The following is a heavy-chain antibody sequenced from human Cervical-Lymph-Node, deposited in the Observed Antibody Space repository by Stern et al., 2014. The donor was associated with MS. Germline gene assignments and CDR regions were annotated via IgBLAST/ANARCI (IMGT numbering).Heavy chain of an antibody. D-gene: IGHD6-13*01. CDR1: GGSISSSNW. J-gene: IGHJ4*02. CDR3: ARSAAIAAAGAMDY. V-gene: IGHV4-4*02. Sequence: QVQLQESGPGLVKPSGTLSLTCAVSGGSISSSNWWSWVRQPPGKGLEWIGEIYHSGSTNYNPSLKSRGTISVDKSKNQFSLKLTFGTAADPAVYYCARSAAIAAAGAMDYWGQGTLVTVSS. CDR2: IYHSGST.